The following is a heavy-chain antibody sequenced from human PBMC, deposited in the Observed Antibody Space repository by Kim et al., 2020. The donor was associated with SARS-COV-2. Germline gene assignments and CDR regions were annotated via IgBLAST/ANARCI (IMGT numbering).Heavy chain of an antibody. Sequence: SETLSLTCTVSGGSISSSSYYWGWIRQPPGKGLEWIGSIYYSGSTYYNPSLKSRVTISVDTSKNQFSLKLSSVTAADTAVYYCARHYPIRPGSSGWYFPPYYFDYWGQGTLVTVSS. J-gene: IGHJ4*02. CDR3: ARHYPIRPGSSGWYFPPYYFDY. CDR1: GGSISSSSYY. D-gene: IGHD6-19*01. V-gene: IGHV4-39*01. CDR2: IYYSGST.